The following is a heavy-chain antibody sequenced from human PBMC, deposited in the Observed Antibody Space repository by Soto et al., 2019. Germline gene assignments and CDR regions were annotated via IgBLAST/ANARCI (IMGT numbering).Heavy chain of an antibody. Sequence: PGGSLRLSCAASGFTFSSYAMSWVRRAPGKGLEWVSAVSGSGGSTYYADSVKGRFTISRDNSKNTLYLQMNSLRAEDTAVYYCAKGGKYYYDSSGYMGLHPWGQGTLVTVSS. V-gene: IGHV3-23*01. D-gene: IGHD3-22*01. CDR2: VSGSGGST. J-gene: IGHJ5*02. CDR3: AKGGKYYYDSSGYMGLHP. CDR1: GFTFSSYA.